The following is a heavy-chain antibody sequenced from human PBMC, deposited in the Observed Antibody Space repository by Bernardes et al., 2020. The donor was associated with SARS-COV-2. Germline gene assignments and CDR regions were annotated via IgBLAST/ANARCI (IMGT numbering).Heavy chain of an antibody. CDR3: AREHYSSGWRRIINWFDS. D-gene: IGHD6-19*01. CDR2: GYTTGST. J-gene: IGHJ5*01. V-gene: IGHV4-4*07. Sequence: AGTGVEWIGRGYTTGSTNYNPSLKSRVTLSLDTSKNQFSLNLNSVTAADTAVYYCAREHYSSGWRRIINWFDSWG.